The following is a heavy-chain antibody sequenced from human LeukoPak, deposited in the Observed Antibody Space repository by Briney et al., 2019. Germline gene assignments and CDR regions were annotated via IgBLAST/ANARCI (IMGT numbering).Heavy chain of an antibody. CDR1: GFTFSSYG. CDR2: IRYDGSNK. D-gene: IGHD2-2*01. CDR3: AKDHCSSTSCYYFDY. J-gene: IGHJ4*02. Sequence: PGGSLRLSCAASGFTFSSYGMHWVRQAPGKGLEWVACIRYDGSNKYYADSVKGRFTISRDNSKNTLYLQMNSLRAEDTAVYYCAKDHCSSTSCYYFDYWGQGTLVTVSS. V-gene: IGHV3-30*02.